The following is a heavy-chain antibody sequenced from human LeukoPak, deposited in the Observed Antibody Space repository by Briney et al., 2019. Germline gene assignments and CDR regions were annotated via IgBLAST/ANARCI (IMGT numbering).Heavy chain of an antibody. J-gene: IGHJ5*02. CDR2: IYYSGST. D-gene: IGHD5-18*01. V-gene: IGHV4-39*07. CDR1: GGSISSSSYY. Sequence: PSETLSLTCTVSGGSISSSSYYWGWIRQPPGKGLEWIGSIYYSGSTYYNPSLKSRVTISVDTSKNQFSLKLSSVTAADTAVYYCAGDGSWRIQLWLSRHDWFDPWGQGTLVTVSS. CDR3: AGDGSWRIQLWLSRHDWFDP.